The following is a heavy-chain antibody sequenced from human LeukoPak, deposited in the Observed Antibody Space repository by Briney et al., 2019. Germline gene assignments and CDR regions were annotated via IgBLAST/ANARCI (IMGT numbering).Heavy chain of an antibody. CDR3: VKWRAAMAPRDYYYGMDV. Sequence: GGSLRLSCSASGFTFSTYAMHWVRQAPGKGLEYGSAISSDGGSTYYADSVKGTFTISRDNSKNTLYLQMSSLRPDDTAVYYCVKWRAAMAPRDYYYGMDVWGQGTTVTVSS. CDR1: GFTFSTYA. J-gene: IGHJ6*02. D-gene: IGHD6-6*01. CDR2: ISSDGGST. V-gene: IGHV3-64D*09.